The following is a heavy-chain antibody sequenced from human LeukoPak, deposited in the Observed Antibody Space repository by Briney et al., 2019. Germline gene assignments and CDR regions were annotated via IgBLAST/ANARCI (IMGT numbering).Heavy chain of an antibody. CDR2: ISGSGGST. CDR3: AKGGRGDFWSGYFGYFDY. D-gene: IGHD3-3*01. CDR1: GFTFSSYA. V-gene: IGHV3-23*01. J-gene: IGHJ4*02. Sequence: GGSLRLSCAASGFTFSSYAMSWVRQAPGKGLEWVSAISGSGGSTYYADSVKGRFTISRDNSKNTLYLQMNSLRAEDTAVYYCAKGGRGDFWSGYFGYFDYWGQGTLVTVSS.